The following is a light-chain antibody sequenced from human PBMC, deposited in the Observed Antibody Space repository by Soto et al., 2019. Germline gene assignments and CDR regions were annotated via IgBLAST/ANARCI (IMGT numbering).Light chain of an antibody. CDR1: SGHSSYI. CDR3: ETWDSNTRI. J-gene: IGLJ2*01. V-gene: IGLV4-60*03. CDR2: VEGSGRY. Sequence: QTVVTQSSSASASLGSSVRLTCTLSSGHSSYIIAWHQQQPGKAPRYLMKVEGSGRYNKGSGVLDRFSGSSSGADRYLTISNLQSEDEADYYCETWDSNTRIFGGGTKLTVL.